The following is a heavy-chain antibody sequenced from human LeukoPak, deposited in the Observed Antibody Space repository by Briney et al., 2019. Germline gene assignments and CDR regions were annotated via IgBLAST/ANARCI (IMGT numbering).Heavy chain of an antibody. Sequence: GGSLRLSCAASGFTFSTYWMSWVRQAPGKGLELVANIKQDGSEKYYVDSVKGRFTISRDNAKNSLYLQVNSLRAVDTAVYYCARNQRRLDYWGQGTLVTVSS. CDR3: ARNQRRLDY. CDR1: GFTFSTYW. CDR2: IKQDGSEK. D-gene: IGHD1-14*01. J-gene: IGHJ4*02. V-gene: IGHV3-7*01.